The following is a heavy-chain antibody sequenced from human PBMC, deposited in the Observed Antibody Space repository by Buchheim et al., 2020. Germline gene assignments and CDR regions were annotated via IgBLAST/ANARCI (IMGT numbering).Heavy chain of an antibody. Sequence: EVQLVESGGGLVQPGGSLRLSCAASGFTFSSYWMHWVRQAPGKGLVWVSRINSDGSSTSYADSVKGRFTISRDNAKNTLYLQMNSLRAEDTAVYYCARGTGGDYDFWSGCYTEGVYFDYWGQGTL. J-gene: IGHJ4*02. V-gene: IGHV3-74*01. CDR2: INSDGSST. D-gene: IGHD3-3*01. CDR3: ARGTGGDYDFWSGCYTEGVYFDY. CDR1: GFTFSSYW.